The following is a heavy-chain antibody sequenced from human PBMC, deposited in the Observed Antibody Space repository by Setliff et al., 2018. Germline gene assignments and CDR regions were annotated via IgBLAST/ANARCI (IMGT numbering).Heavy chain of an antibody. J-gene: IGHJ2*01. Sequence: SETLSLTCTVSGTSINTYYWTWIRQSPGKGLEWIGFVYSNGNKDYNPSLKSRVAFSVDTSQNHVSLKLSSVAPADTAVYFCARTSTGRYFDLWGRGTLVTVSS. CDR1: GTSINTYY. D-gene: IGHD2-2*01. CDR3: ARTSTGRYFDL. V-gene: IGHV4-59*01. CDR2: VYSNGNK.